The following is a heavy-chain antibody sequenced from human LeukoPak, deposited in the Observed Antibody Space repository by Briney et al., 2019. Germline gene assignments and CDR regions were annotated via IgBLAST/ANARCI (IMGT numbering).Heavy chain of an antibody. CDR1: GFTFSDYY. V-gene: IGHV3-11*01. J-gene: IGHJ6*02. D-gene: IGHD4-17*01. Sequence: GGSLRLSCAASGFTFSDYYMSWIRQAPGKGLEWVSYISSSGSTIYYADSVKGRFTISRDNAKNSLYLRMNSLRAEDTAVYYCARDHGYGDYVISYYYYGMDVWGQGTTVTVSS. CDR3: ARDHGYGDYVISYYYYGMDV. CDR2: ISSSGSTI.